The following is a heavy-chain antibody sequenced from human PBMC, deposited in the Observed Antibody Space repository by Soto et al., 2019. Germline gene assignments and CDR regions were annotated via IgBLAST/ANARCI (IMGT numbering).Heavy chain of an antibody. V-gene: IGHV2-70*04. Sequence: GPTLVNPTQTLTLTCTFSGFSLSTSGMRVSWIRQPPGKALEWLARIDWDDDKFYSTSLKTRLTISKDTSKNQVVLTMTNMDPVDTATYYCARTQEGYCSSTSCQGGWFDPWGQGTLVTVSS. CDR1: GFSLSTSGMR. D-gene: IGHD2-2*01. CDR2: IDWDDDK. CDR3: ARTQEGYCSSTSCQGGWFDP. J-gene: IGHJ5*02.